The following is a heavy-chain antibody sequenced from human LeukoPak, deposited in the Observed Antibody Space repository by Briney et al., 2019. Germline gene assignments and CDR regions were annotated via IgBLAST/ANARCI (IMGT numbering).Heavy chain of an antibody. Sequence: ASVKVSCKASGYTFTGYYMHWERQAPGQGLEWMGWINPNSGGTNYAQKFQGRVTMTRDTSISTAYMELSRLRSDDTAVYYCATLAPGVRQYDYWGQGTLVTVSS. CDR3: ATLAPGVRQYDY. V-gene: IGHV1-2*02. D-gene: IGHD3-10*01. CDR1: GYTFTGYY. J-gene: IGHJ4*02. CDR2: INPNSGGT.